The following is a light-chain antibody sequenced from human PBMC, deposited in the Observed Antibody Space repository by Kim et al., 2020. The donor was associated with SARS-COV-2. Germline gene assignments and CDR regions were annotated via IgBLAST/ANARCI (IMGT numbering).Light chain of an antibody. CDR1: QSNVGSKF. J-gene: IGLJ2*01. CDR2: SNG. CDR3: ATWDDSLNGVI. V-gene: IGLV1-47*01. Sequence: GQRFTISCSGSQSNVGSKFVYWYQQFPGKAPKILVYSNGQRPSGVPDRFSASKSGTSAFLAISGLRSEDEADYFCATWDDSLNGVIIGGGTQLTVL.